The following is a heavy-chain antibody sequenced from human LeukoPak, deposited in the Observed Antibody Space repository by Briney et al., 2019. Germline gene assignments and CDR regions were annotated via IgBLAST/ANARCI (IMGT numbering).Heavy chain of an antibody. J-gene: IGHJ4*02. CDR3: VRDGIHIHPKLAFDY. CDR2: INPNSGGT. V-gene: IGHV1-2*02. D-gene: IGHD1-14*01. CDR1: GYTFTGYY. Sequence: ASVKVSCKASGYTFTGYYMHWVRQAPGQGLEWMGWINPNSGGTNYAQKFQGRVTMTRDTSISTAYMELRRLRSDDTAVYYCVRDGIHIHPKLAFDYWGQGTLVTVSS.